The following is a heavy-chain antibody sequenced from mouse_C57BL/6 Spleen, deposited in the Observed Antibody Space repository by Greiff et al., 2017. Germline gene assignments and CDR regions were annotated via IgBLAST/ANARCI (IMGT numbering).Heavy chain of an antibody. CDR2: IWWDDDK. CDR3: ARIAGQLRLPSYYFDY. V-gene: IGHV8-8*01. D-gene: IGHD3-2*02. Sequence: QVTLKVSGPGILQPSQTLSLTCSFSGFSLSTFGMGVGWIRQPSGKGLEWLAHIWWDDDKYYNPALKSRLTISKDTAKNQIFLKIANVATSDTATYYSARIAGQLRLPSYYFDYWGQGTTLTVSS. CDR1: GFSLSTFGMG. J-gene: IGHJ2*01.